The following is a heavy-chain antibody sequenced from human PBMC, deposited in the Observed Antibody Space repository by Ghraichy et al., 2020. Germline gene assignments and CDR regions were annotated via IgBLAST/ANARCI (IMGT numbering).Heavy chain of an antibody. Sequence: SETLSLTCTVSGGSISSSSYYWGWIRQPPGKGLEWIGSIYYSGSTYYNPSLKSRVTISVDTSKNQFSLKLSSVTAADTAVYYCARRRSPGIAAAGTPIGHYYYGMDVWGQGTTVTVSS. D-gene: IGHD6-13*01. CDR2: IYYSGST. J-gene: IGHJ6*02. CDR1: GGSISSSSYY. CDR3: ARRRSPGIAAAGTPIGHYYYGMDV. V-gene: IGHV4-39*01.